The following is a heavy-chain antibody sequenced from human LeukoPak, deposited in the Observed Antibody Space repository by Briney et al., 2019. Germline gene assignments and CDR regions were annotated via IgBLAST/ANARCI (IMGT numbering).Heavy chain of an antibody. D-gene: IGHD3-22*01. CDR2: ISGSSSYI. V-gene: IGHV3-21*01. J-gene: IGHJ5*02. CDR1: GFTFSSYS. CDR3: ARDLLDSSGYPNWFDP. Sequence: PGGSLRLSCAASGFTFSSYSTNWVRQAPGKGLEWVSSISGSSSYIYYADSVKGRFTISRDNAKNSLYLQMNSLRAEDTAVYYCARDLLDSSGYPNWFDPWGQGTLVTVSS.